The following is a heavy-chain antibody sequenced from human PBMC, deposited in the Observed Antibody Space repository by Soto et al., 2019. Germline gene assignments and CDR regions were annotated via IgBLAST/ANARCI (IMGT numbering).Heavy chain of an antibody. D-gene: IGHD4-17*01. V-gene: IGHV3-30*03. CDR1: EFSFSAYG. CDR3: ARRKTVTTGHYYCCIDV. CDR2: ISYDGNDK. Sequence: QVQLVESGGGVVRPGRSLRLSCVASEFSFSAYGMHWVRLAPGKGLQWVAVISYDGNDKYYADSVKGRFTISRDDSKNTLYLQMNSLRREDTAIYYCARRKTVTTGHYYCCIDVWGKGTTVTVSS. J-gene: IGHJ6*03.